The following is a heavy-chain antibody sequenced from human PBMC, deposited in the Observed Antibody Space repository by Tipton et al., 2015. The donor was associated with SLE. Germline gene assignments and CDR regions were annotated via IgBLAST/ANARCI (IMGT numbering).Heavy chain of an antibody. CDR1: GGSLSSHY. D-gene: IGHD3-3*01. J-gene: IGHJ4*02. V-gene: IGHV4-59*11. Sequence: TLSLTCTVSGGSLSSHYWSWIRQPPGEGLEWIGYIYYSGSTNYNPSPKSRVTISVDTSKNQFPLKLSSVTAADTAVYYCARSPIFGVVTHFDYWGQGTLVTVSS. CDR2: IYYSGST. CDR3: ARSPIFGVVTHFDY.